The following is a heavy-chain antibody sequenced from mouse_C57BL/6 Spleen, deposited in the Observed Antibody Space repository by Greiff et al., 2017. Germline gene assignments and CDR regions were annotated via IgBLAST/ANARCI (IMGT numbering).Heavy chain of an antibody. Sequence: VQLKESGPELVKPGASVKMSCKASGYTFTDYNMHWVKQSHGKSLEWIGYINPNNGGTSYNQKFKGKATLTVNTSSSTAYMELRSLTSEESAVYYCARGYYDYGEAYYFDYWGQGTTLTVSS. V-gene: IGHV1-22*01. CDR2: INPNNGGT. D-gene: IGHD2-4*01. CDR3: ARGYYDYGEAYYFDY. J-gene: IGHJ2*01. CDR1: GYTFTDYN.